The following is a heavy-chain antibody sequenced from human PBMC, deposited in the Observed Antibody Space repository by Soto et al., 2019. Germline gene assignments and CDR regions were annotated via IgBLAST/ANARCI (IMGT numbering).Heavy chain of an antibody. CDR1: GYTFTSYD. V-gene: IGHV1-8*01. D-gene: IGHD3-3*01. CDR3: ARGQADYDFWSGYYGGYYYYGMDV. Sequence: ASVKVSCKASGYTFTSYDINWVRQATGQGLEWMGWMNPNSGDTGYAQKFQGRVTMTRNTSISTAYMGLSSLRSEDTAVYYCARGQADYDFWSGYYGGYYYYGMDVWGQGTTVTVSS. CDR2: MNPNSGDT. J-gene: IGHJ6*02.